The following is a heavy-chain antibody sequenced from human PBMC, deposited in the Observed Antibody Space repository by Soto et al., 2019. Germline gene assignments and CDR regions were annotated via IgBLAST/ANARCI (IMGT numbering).Heavy chain of an antibody. CDR2: ITSSSSYI. V-gene: IGHV3-21*01. CDR1: GFTFSLYS. J-gene: IGHJ4*02. Sequence: EVQLVESGGGLVKPGGSLRLSCAASGFTFSLYSMIWVSQAPGKGLEWVASITSSSSYIYYEDSLKGRLTISRDNAKNSLFLQLYSLRAEDTAVYFCVRARSTDSRPDYGGQGTLVTVSS. D-gene: IGHD3-22*01. CDR3: VRARSTDSRPDY.